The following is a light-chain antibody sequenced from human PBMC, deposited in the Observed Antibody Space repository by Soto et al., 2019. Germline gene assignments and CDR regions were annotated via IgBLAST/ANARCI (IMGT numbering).Light chain of an antibody. CDR1: QGISSW. V-gene: IGKV1D-16*01. CDR2: GAS. CDR3: QQYNSCLRT. J-gene: IGKJ4*02. Sequence: DIQMTQSPSSLSASVGDRVTTTGRASQGISSWLAWCQQKPGKVPKHLIYGASSLASGVPARFSGSGSGTEFTLTISSLQSEDFAIYYCQQYNSCLRTFGGGTKVDI.